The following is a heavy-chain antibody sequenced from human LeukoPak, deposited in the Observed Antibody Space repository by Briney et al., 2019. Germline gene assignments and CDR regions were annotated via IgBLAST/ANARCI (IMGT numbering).Heavy chain of an antibody. V-gene: IGHV4-39*07. CDR1: GGSISSSSYY. J-gene: IGHJ3*02. D-gene: IGHD3-22*01. CDR3: ARDPTITMIVVEGTGGAFDI. Sequence: PSETLSLTCTVSGGSISSSSYYWGWIRQPPGKGLEWIGSIYYSGSTYYNPSLKSRVTISVDTSKNQFSLKLSSVTAADTAVYYCARDPTITMIVVEGTGGAFDIWGQGTMVTVSS. CDR2: IYYSGST.